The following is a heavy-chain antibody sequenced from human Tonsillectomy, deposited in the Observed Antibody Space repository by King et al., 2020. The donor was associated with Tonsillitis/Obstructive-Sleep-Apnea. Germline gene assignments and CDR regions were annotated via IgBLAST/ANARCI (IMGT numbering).Heavy chain of an antibody. D-gene: IGHD3-22*01. CDR3: ARDSRSVVDNWYFDL. CDR1: GYSFTNHW. V-gene: IGHV5-51*03. CDR2: IYPDDSDS. J-gene: IGHJ2*01. Sequence: VQLVESGAEVKKPGESLKISCQGSGYSFTNHWIGWVRQMPGKGLEWMGIIYPDDSDSRYSPSFQGQVTFSAYKSINTVYLQWGSLKTSDTAIYFCARDSRSVVDNWYFDLWARGTLVTVSS.